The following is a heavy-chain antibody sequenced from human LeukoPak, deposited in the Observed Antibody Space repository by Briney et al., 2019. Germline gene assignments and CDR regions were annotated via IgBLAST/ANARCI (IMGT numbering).Heavy chain of an antibody. CDR3: ARDWTVGYCSSTSCLAGAFDI. CDR2: ISSSGSTI. J-gene: IGHJ3*02. V-gene: IGHV3-11*04. D-gene: IGHD2-2*01. CDR1: GFTFSDYY. Sequence: GGSLRLSCAASGFTFSDYYMSWIRQAPGKGLEWVSYISSSGSTIYYADSVKGRFTISRDNAKNSLYLQMNSLRAEDTAVYYCARDWTVGYCSSTSCLAGAFDIWGQGTMVTVSS.